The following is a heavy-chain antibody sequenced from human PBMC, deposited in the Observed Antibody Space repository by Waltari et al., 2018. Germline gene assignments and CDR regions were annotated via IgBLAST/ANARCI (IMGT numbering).Heavy chain of an antibody. Sequence: EVQLVESGGGLVKPGGSLRLSCAASGFTFSSYSMNWVRQAPGKGLEWVSSISSSSSYIYYADSVKGRFTIPRDNAKNSLYLQMNSLRAEDTAVYYCARDCNFGVVQFDYYYGMDVWGQGTTVTVSS. J-gene: IGHJ6*02. CDR3: ARDCNFGVVQFDYYYGMDV. CDR2: ISSSSSYI. D-gene: IGHD3-3*02. CDR1: GFTFSSYS. V-gene: IGHV3-21*01.